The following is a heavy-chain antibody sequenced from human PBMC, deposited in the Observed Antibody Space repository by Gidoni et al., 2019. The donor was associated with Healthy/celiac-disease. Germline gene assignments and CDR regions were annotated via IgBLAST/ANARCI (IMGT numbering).Heavy chain of an antibody. CDR1: GGSISSGGYY. D-gene: IGHD6-19*01. Sequence: QVQLQESGPGLVKPSQTLSLTCTVSGGSISSGGYYWSWIRQHPGKGLEWIGYIYYSGSTYYNPSLKSRVTISVDTSKNQFSLKLSSVTAADTAVYYCARGAVAGTTLPIDYWGQGTLVTVSS. CDR2: IYYSGST. CDR3: ARGAVAGTTLPIDY. J-gene: IGHJ4*02. V-gene: IGHV4-31*03.